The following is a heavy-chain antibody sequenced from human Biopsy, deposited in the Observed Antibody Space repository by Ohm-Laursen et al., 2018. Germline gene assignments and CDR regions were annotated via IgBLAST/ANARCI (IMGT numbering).Heavy chain of an antibody. CDR3: ARIYFYGLGSSDFLFDV. CDR1: GSSIRTFDYY. CDR2: VFYSGTT. J-gene: IGHJ4*01. V-gene: IGHV4-39*01. D-gene: IGHD3-10*01. Sequence: GTLSLTCPVSGSSIRTFDYYWGWVRQPPGKGLEWIGCVFYSGTTYYNPSLKRRVTISQDESNNQFSLTLTSVTARDTADYYCARIYFYGLGSSDFLFDVWGHGTPVAVSS.